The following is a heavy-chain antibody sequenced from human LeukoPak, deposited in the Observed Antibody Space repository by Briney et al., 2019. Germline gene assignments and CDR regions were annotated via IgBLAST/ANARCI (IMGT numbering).Heavy chain of an antibody. D-gene: IGHD6-13*01. Sequence: PGGSLRLSCAASGFTFSSYWMSWVRQAPGKGLEWVANIKQDGSEKYYVDSVKGRFTISRDNAKNSLYLQMNSLRAEDTAVYYCARVFGSWLYYYYYYMDVWGKGTTVTVSS. CDR3: ARVFGSWLYYYYYYMDV. V-gene: IGHV3-7*01. CDR2: IKQDGSEK. CDR1: GFTFSSYW. J-gene: IGHJ6*03.